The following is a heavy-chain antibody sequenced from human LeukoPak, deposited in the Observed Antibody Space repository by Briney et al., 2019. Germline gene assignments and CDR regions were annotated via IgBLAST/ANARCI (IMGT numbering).Heavy chain of an antibody. Sequence: PSETLSLTCTVSGGSISSYYWSWIPQPAGKGLEWIGRIYSTGSTNYNPSLQSRVTMSVDTSKNQFSLRLRSVTAADTAVYYCARQIASAGTAGFDFWGQGALVTVSS. D-gene: IGHD6-13*01. CDR2: IYSTGST. J-gene: IGHJ4*02. CDR3: ARQIASAGTAGFDF. V-gene: IGHV4-4*07. CDR1: GGSISSYY.